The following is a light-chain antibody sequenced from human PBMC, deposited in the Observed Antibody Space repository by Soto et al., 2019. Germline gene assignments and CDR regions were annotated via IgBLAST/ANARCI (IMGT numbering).Light chain of an antibody. J-gene: IGKJ1*01. CDR1: QSISSSS. Sequence: EIVLTQSPGTLSLSPGERATLSCRASQSISSSSLVWYQQKPGQAPRLLIYGASSRATGIPDRFSGSGSGTDCTLTISSLEPEAFAVYFCHHCGGSQPFGQGTKVETK. V-gene: IGKV3-20*01. CDR3: HHCGGSQP. CDR2: GAS.